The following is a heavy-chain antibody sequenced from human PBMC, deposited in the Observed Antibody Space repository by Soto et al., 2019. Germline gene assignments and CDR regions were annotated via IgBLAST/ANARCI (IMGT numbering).Heavy chain of an antibody. CDR1: GGSISSYY. V-gene: IGHV4-59*08. CDR2: IYYSGST. J-gene: IGHJ4*02. Sequence: SETLSLTCTVSGGSISSYYWSWIRQPPGKGLEWIGYIYYSGSTNYNPSLKSRVTISVDTSKNQFSLKLSSVTAADTAVYYCARYTIFGVGYYFDYWGQGTLVTVSS. CDR3: ARYTIFGVGYYFDY. D-gene: IGHD3-3*01.